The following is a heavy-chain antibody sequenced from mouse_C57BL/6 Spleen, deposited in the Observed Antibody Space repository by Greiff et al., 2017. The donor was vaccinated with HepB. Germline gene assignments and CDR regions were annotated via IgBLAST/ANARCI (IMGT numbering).Heavy chain of an antibody. CDR3: ASNYYGSSYGYFDY. V-gene: IGHV1-82*01. Sequence: VKLVESGPELVKPGASVKISCKASGYAFSSSWMNWVKQRPGKGLEWIGRIYPGDGDTNYNGKFKGKATLTADKSSSTAYMQLSSLTSEDSAVYFCASNYYGSSYGYFDYWGQGTTLTVSS. J-gene: IGHJ2*01. D-gene: IGHD1-1*01. CDR2: IYPGDGDT. CDR1: GYAFSSSW.